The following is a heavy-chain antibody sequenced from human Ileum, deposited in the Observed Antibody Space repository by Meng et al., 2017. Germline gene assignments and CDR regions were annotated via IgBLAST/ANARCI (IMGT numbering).Heavy chain of an antibody. J-gene: IGHJ5*02. CDR2: IYHSGST. CDR1: GYSISSGYY. Sequence: GSLRLSCTVSGYSISSGYYWGWIRQPPGKGLEWIGIIYHSGSTYYNPSLKSRVTISVDTSKNQFSLKLSSVTAADTAVYYCARDWGGHYYGSGNWCDPWGQGTLVTVSS. D-gene: IGHD3-10*01. CDR3: ARDWGGHYYGSGNWCDP. V-gene: IGHV4-38-2*02.